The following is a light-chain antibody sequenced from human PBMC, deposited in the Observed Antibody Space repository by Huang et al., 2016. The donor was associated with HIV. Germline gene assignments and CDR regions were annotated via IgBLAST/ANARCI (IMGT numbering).Light chain of an antibody. V-gene: IGKV3-15*01. Sequence: EIVMTQYPVTLSVSPGENATLSCRASQSVSSNLAWYQQKPGQSPRLLIYGASTRATGIPSMFSGSVSGTEFTLTISNLQSEDFAVYYCQQSHDWPPYTFGQGTKLEIK. CDR3: QQSHDWPPYT. CDR2: GAS. J-gene: IGKJ2*01. CDR1: QSVSSN.